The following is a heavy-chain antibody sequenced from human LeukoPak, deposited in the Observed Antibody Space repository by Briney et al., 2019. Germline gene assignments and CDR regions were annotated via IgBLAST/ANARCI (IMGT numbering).Heavy chain of an antibody. CDR2: LYYSGNT. CDR1: GGSTSDDY. CDR3: ARVGSGNFDY. D-gene: IGHD2-15*01. J-gene: IGHJ4*02. V-gene: IGHV4-59*01. Sequence: SETLSLTCTVSGGSTSDDYWSWIRQPPGKGLEWIGYLYYSGNTNYNPSLKSRVTISADTSKNQFSLKLSSVTTADTAAYYCARVGSGNFDYWGQGTLVTVSS.